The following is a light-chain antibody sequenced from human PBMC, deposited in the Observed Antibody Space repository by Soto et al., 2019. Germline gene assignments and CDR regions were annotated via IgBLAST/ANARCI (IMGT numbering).Light chain of an antibody. CDR2: INSDGSH. Sequence: QSVLTQSPSASASLGASVKRTCTLPSGHSSYSIAWHQQQSEKGPRYLMKINSDGSHSKGDGIPDRFSGCSSGAERSLTISGLQSDDGADYYWQSWGSGIRVFGGGSKLTVL. V-gene: IGLV4-69*01. CDR3: QSWGSGIRV. CDR1: SGHSSYS. J-gene: IGLJ3*02.